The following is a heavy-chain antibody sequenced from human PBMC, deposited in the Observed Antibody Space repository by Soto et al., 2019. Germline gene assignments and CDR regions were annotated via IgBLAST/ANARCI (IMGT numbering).Heavy chain of an antibody. D-gene: IGHD3-16*01. V-gene: IGHV1-18*03. J-gene: IGHJ1*01. CDR3: TRSWGIY. CDR1: GYTLTSYG. CDR2: LSGDSACT. Sequence: QVHLVQSGAEVKMPGASVKVSCKASGYTLTSYGISWVRQVPGQGLEWLGWLSGDSACTQYAQSFQGRVTVTRDTDTSTSHIELRCDRSGELAKYFWTRSWGIYWGQCTVVSLCS.